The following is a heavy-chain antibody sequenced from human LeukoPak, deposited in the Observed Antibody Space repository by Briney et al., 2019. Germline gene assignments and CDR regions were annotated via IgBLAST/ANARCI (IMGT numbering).Heavy chain of an antibody. CDR1: GYTFTSYG. V-gene: IGHV1-18*01. CDR3: ARAASTITVAGTFDH. D-gene: IGHD6-19*01. Sequence: GASAKVSCKASGYTFTSYGISWVRQAPGQGLEWMGWISAYNGNTNYAQKLQGRVTMTTDTSTSTAYMELRSLRSDDTAVYYCARAASTITVAGTFDHWGQGTLVTVSS. J-gene: IGHJ4*02. CDR2: ISAYNGNT.